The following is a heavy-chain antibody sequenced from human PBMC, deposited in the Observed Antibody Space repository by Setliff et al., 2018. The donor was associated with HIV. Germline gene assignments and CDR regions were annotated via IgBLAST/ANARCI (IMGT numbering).Heavy chain of an antibody. CDR2: IIPIHGVT. D-gene: IGHD5-12*01. Sequence: ASVKVSCEASGYTFTSYGISWVRQAPGQGLEWMGGIIPIHGVTNYAQKFKDRVTITADKSTTTAYMELSSLRSEDTAVYYCARGWMATLNGPLDQWGQGTLVTVSS. CDR3: ARGWMATLNGPLDQ. J-gene: IGHJ4*02. CDR1: GYTFTSYG. V-gene: IGHV1-69*10.